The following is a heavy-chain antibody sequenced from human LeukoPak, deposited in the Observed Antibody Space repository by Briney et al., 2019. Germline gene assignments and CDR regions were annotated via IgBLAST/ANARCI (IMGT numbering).Heavy chain of an antibody. CDR1: GFTFSSYA. D-gene: IGHD2-2*01. J-gene: IGHJ4*02. V-gene: IGHV3-23*01. CDR2: ISGSGGST. Sequence: HPGGSLRLSCAASGFTFSSYAMSWVRQAPGKGLEWVSAISGSGGSTYYADSVKGRFTISGDNSKNTLYLQMNSLRAEDTAVYYCAKDFCGSTSCYCFDYWGQGTLVTVSS. CDR3: AKDFCGSTSCYCFDY.